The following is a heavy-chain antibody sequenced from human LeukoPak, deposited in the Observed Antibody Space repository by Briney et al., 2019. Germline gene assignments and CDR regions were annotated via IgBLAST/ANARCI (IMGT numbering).Heavy chain of an antibody. V-gene: IGHV3-33*01. CDR1: GFTFSSYG. J-gene: IGHJ3*02. CDR2: IWYDGSNK. CDR3: ARDPSFLKYYDSSGYYYGDAFDI. Sequence: PGGSLRLSCAASGFTFSSYGMHWVRQALGKGLEWVAVIWYDGSNKYYADSVKGRFTISRDNSKNTLYLQMNSLRAEDTAVYYCARDPSFLKYYDSSGYYYGDAFDIWGQGTMVTVSS. D-gene: IGHD3-22*01.